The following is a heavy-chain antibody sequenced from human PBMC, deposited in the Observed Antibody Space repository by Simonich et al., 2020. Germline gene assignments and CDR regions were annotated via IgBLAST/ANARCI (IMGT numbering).Heavy chain of an antibody. V-gene: IGHV1-2*02. D-gene: IGHD7-27*01. CDR2: INPNSGGT. Sequence: QVQLVQSGAEVKKPGASVKVSCKASGYTFTGYYMHWVRQAPGQGLGGRGWINPNSGGTTYAQKCQGRVTMTRDTSISTAYMELSRLRADDTAVYYCARGRLTGDKGAFDIWGQGTMVTVSS. CDR3: ARGRLTGDKGAFDI. CDR1: GYTFTGYY. J-gene: IGHJ3*02.